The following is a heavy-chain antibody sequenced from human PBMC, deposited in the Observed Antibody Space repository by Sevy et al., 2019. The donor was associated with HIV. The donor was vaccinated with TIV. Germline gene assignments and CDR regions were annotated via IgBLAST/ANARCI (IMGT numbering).Heavy chain of an antibody. Sequence: ASVKVSCKVSGYTLSQLSMHWVRQAPGKGLEWMGSFEPEDDETIYAQKFQGRVTMTEDRSTDTAYMELSSLRSEDTAVYYCATTKDYYDSSGPPFDYWGQGTLVTVSS. V-gene: IGHV1-24*01. CDR3: ATTKDYYDSSGPPFDY. CDR2: FEPEDDET. J-gene: IGHJ4*02. D-gene: IGHD3-22*01. CDR1: GYTLSQLS.